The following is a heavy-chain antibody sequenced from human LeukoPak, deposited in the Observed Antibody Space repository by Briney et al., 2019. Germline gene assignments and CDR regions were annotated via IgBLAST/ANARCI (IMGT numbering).Heavy chain of an antibody. CDR2: ISGSGGST. Sequence: GGSLRLSCAASGFTFSSYAMSWVRQAPGKGLEWVSAISGSGGSTYYTDSVKGRFTISRDNSKNTLYLQMNSLRAEDTAVYYCAKATRTGSYFYYFDYWGQGTLVTVSS. V-gene: IGHV3-23*01. CDR3: AKATRTGSYFYYFDY. D-gene: IGHD3-10*01. CDR1: GFTFSSYA. J-gene: IGHJ4*02.